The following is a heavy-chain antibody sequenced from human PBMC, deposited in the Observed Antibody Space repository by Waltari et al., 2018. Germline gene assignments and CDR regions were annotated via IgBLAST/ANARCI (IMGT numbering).Heavy chain of an antibody. CDR3: AKYPDPLVHYYDSSGDYAYDALDI. CDR2: ISGSGCRT. D-gene: IGHD3-22*01. Sequence: EVQLVESGGGLVQPGGSLRLSCAASGFTFSSYAMRWVRQAPGTGLEWVSEISGSGCRTCYADYVKCRFTISRDNSKNTQDLKMNSLRAEETAVHYCAKYPDPLVHYYDSSGDYAYDALDIWGQGTMVTVAS. J-gene: IGHJ3*02. CDR1: GFTFSSYA. V-gene: IGHV3-23*04.